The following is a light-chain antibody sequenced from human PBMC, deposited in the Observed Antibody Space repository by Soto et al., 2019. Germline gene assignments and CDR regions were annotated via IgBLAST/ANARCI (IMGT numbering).Light chain of an antibody. Sequence: QSALSQPASVSGSPGQSVTISCTGTSSDVGAYDLVCWYQQHPGKAPKLMIYDVSNRPSGVSNRFSGSKSGNTASLTISGLQADDEADYYCSSYTSSSTPYVFGTGTKLTVL. CDR2: DVS. CDR1: SSDVGAYDL. V-gene: IGLV2-14*01. J-gene: IGLJ1*01. CDR3: SSYTSSSTPYV.